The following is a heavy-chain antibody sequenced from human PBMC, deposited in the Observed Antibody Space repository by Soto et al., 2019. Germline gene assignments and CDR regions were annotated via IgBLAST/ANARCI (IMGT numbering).Heavy chain of an antibody. Sequence: SETLSLTCTVSGGSVSSGSYYWSWIRQPPGKGLEWIGYIYYSGSTNYNPSLKSRVTISVDTSKNQFSLKLSSVTAADTAVYYCARDGLEYSSGWYENDGMDVWGQGTTVTLSS. CDR2: IYYSGST. CDR1: GGSVSSGSYY. D-gene: IGHD6-19*01. CDR3: ARDGLEYSSGWYENDGMDV. J-gene: IGHJ6*02. V-gene: IGHV4-61*01.